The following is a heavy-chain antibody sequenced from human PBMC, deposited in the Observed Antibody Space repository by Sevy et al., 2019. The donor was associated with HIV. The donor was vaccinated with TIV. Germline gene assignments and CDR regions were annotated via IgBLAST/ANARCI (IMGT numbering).Heavy chain of an antibody. D-gene: IGHD5-18*01. V-gene: IGHV3-30-3*01. Sequence: GGSLRLSCAASGFTFSSYAMHWVRQAPGKGLEWVAVISYDGSNKYYADSLKGRFTISRDNSKNTLYLQMNSLRAEDTAVYYCARDPRGYSYGYYFDYWGQGTLVTVSS. CDR1: GFTFSSYA. CDR2: ISYDGSNK. J-gene: IGHJ4*02. CDR3: ARDPRGYSYGYYFDY.